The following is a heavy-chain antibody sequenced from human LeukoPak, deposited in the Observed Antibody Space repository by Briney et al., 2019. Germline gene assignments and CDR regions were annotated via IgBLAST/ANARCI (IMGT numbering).Heavy chain of an antibody. V-gene: IGHV3-23*01. Sequence: GGSLRLSCAASGFTFSTYAMTWVRQAPGKGLEWVSLISDSGANTYYADSVKGRFTISRDNSKNTLYLQMNSLRAEDTAVYYCAKDSSADDSSGYSYYFDYWGQGTLVTVSS. CDR2: ISDSGANT. CDR3: AKDSSADDSSGYSYYFDY. J-gene: IGHJ4*02. CDR1: GFTFSTYA. D-gene: IGHD3-22*01.